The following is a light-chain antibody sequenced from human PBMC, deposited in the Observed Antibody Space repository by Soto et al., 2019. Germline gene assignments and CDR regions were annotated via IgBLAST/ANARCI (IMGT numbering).Light chain of an antibody. V-gene: IGKV2-30*01. CDR2: RVS. J-gene: IGKJ1*01. CDR1: QSLVYSDGNTY. Sequence: VVMTQSPLSLPVTLGQPASISCRSSQSLVYSDGNTYLNWFQQRPGQSPRHLIYRVSNRDSGVPDRFSGSGSGTDFTLTISRVEPEDVGVYYCMQRTHWPHTFGQGTKVEIK. CDR3: MQRTHWPHT.